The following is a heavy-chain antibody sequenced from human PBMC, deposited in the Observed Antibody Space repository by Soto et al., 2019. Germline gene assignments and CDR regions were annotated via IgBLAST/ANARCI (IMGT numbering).Heavy chain of an antibody. J-gene: IGHJ5*02. D-gene: IGHD3-10*01. CDR1: GFTFSSYS. CDR2: ISSSSSTI. Sequence: GGSLRLSCAASGFTFSSYSMNWVRQAPGKGLEWVSYISSSSSTIYYADSVKGRFTISRDNAKNSLYLQMNSLRDEDTAVYYCARDGSGNYVSRDWFDPWGQGTLVTVSS. V-gene: IGHV3-48*02. CDR3: ARDGSGNYVSRDWFDP.